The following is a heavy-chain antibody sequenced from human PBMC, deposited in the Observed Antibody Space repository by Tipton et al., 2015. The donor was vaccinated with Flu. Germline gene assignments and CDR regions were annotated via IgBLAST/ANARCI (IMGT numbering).Heavy chain of an antibody. D-gene: IGHD6-6*01. J-gene: IGHJ4*02. CDR1: GGSISSFY. V-gene: IGHV4-59*01. CDR2: IYYTGST. Sequence: TLSLTCTVSGGSISSFYWGWIRQPPGKGLEWIANIYYTGSTNYNPSLESRVTMSVDTSNNQFSLKLSSVTAADTAVYYCAGRFHLSSSYYFDYWGQGTLVTVSS. CDR3: AGRFHLSSSYYFDY.